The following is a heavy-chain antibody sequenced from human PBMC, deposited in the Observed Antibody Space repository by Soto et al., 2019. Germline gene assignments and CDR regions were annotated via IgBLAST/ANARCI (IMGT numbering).Heavy chain of an antibody. CDR1: GFTFSSYS. CDR3: ARAPIYDSSSYGIVAY. CDR2: ISTSSSYI. Sequence: GGSLRLSCAASGFTFSSYSMNWVRQAPRKGLEWVSSISTSSSYIYYADSVKGRFTISRDNAKNSLYLQMNSLRAEDTAVYYCARAPIYDSSSYGIVAYWGRGSLVTVSS. D-gene: IGHD3-22*01. V-gene: IGHV3-21*01. J-gene: IGHJ4*02.